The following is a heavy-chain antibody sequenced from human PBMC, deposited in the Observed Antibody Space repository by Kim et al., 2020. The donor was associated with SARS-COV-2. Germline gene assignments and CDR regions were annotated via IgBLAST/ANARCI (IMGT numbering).Heavy chain of an antibody. D-gene: IGHD2-21*02. V-gene: IGHV3-48*02. CDR3: ARDSGNIVVVTAMGY. Sequence: SVKGRFTISRDNAKNSLYLRMNSLGDEDTAVYYCARDSGNIVVVTAMGYWGQGTLVTVSS. J-gene: IGHJ4*02.